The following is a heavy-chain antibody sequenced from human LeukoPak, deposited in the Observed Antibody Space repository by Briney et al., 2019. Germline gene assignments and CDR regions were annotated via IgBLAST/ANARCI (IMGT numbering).Heavy chain of an antibody. V-gene: IGHV1-2*04. D-gene: IGHD7-27*01. CDR1: GYTFTGYY. Sequence: GASVKVSCKASGYTFTGYYIHWVRQAPGQGLEWMGWINPNSGGTNYAQKFQGWVTMTRDTSISTAYMELSRLRSGDTAVYYCAVSGHEVPARAYYYGMDVWGQGTTVTVSS. CDR3: AVSGHEVPARAYYYGMDV. J-gene: IGHJ6*02. CDR2: INPNSGGT.